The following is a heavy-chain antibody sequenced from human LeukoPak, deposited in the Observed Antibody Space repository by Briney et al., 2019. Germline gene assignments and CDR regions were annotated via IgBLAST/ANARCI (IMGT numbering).Heavy chain of an antibody. CDR1: GGSISSYY. V-gene: IGHV4-4*07. D-gene: IGHD3-10*01. J-gene: IGHJ5*02. CDR2: IYTSGST. Sequence: SETLSLTCTVSGGSISSYYWSWIRQPAGKGLEWIGRIYTSGSTNYNPSLKSRVTISVDTSKNQFSLKLSSVTAADTAVYYCARLRVVRGGQVGFDPWGQGTLVTVSS. CDR3: ARLRVVRGGQVGFDP.